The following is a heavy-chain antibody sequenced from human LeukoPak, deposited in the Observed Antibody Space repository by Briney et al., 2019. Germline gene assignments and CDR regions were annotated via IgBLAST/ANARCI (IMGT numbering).Heavy chain of an antibody. D-gene: IGHD2-2*01. J-gene: IGHJ6*03. CDR1: GGSISSGSYY. CDR2: IYTSGST. Sequence: SQTLSLTCTVSGGSISSGSYYWRWIRQPAGTGLEWIERIYTSGSTNYNPSLKSRVTISVDTSKNQFSLKLSSVTAADTAVYYCASQEVPAAGDPYYYYYMDVWGKGTTVTVSS. CDR3: ASQEVPAAGDPYYYYYMDV. V-gene: IGHV4-61*02.